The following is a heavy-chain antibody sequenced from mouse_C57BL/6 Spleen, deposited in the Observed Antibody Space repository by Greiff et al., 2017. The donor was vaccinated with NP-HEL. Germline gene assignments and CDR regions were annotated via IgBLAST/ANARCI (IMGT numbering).Heavy chain of an antibody. CDR2: ISSGSSTI. Sequence: DVQLVESGGGLVKPGGSLKLSCAASGFTFSDYGMHWVRQAPEKGLEWVAYISSGSSTIYYADTVKGRFTISRDNAKNTLFLQMTSLRSEDTAMYYCAGITTVDWYFDVWGTGTTVTVSS. CDR1: GFTFSDYG. V-gene: IGHV5-17*01. CDR3: AGITTVDWYFDV. D-gene: IGHD1-1*01. J-gene: IGHJ1*03.